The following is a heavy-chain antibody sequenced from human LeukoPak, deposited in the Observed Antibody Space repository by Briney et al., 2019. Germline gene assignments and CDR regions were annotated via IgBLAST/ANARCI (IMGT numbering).Heavy chain of an antibody. CDR3: AREGGGFWSGYPFDY. Sequence: SQTLSLTCTVSGGSISSGSYYWSWIRQPAGKALEWIGRIYTSGSTNYNPSLNSRVTISLDTTKNQFSLRLSSVTAADTAVYYCAREGGGFWSGYPFDYWGQGTLVTVSS. CDR2: IYTSGST. D-gene: IGHD3-3*01. CDR1: GGSISSGSYY. J-gene: IGHJ4*02. V-gene: IGHV4-61*02.